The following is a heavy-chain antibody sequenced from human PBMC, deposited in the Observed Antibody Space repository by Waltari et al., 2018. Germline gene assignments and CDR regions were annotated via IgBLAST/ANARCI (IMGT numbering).Heavy chain of an antibody. CDR1: GFLFSSYA. Sequence: EVQLLESGGGLVQPGGSLRLSCTASGFLFSSYAMSWVRQAPGKGLWWVSAITGASANTHYADSVKGRFTISRDNSKNTLYLQMNSLRAEDTAVYYCAKGCSSTSCFQYYYYYMDVWGKGTTVTVSS. J-gene: IGHJ6*03. CDR3: AKGCSSTSCFQYYYYYMDV. CDR2: ITGASANT. D-gene: IGHD2-2*01. V-gene: IGHV3-23*01.